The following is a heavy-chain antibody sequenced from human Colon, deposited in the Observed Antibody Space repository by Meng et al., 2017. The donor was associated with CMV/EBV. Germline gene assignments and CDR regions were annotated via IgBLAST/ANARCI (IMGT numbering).Heavy chain of an antibody. V-gene: IGHV1-2*02. Sequence: QGSLVQSGAEVKKPGASVKVACKASGYTFTGYFRYWVRQAPGQGLEWLGVINPITGGTNYAQKFQGRVTMTRDTSMNTAYMELSRLRSDNTAVYYCASLSGGDFDYWGQGTLVTVSS. CDR1: GYTFTGYF. D-gene: IGHD1-26*01. J-gene: IGHJ4*02. CDR3: ASLSGGDFDY. CDR2: INPITGGT.